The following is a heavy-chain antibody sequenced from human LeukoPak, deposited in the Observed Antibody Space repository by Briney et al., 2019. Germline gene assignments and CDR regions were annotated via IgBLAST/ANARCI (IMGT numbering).Heavy chain of an antibody. J-gene: IGHJ4*02. CDR3: AKFQANYYDSSGYGCFDY. D-gene: IGHD3-22*01. CDR2: ISGSGGST. V-gene: IGHV3-23*01. CDR1: KFNFNSYG. Sequence: PGGSLRLSCTTSKFNFNSYGMTWVRQAPGKGLEWVSSISGSGGSTQYAASVQGRFTISRDNSKNTLYLQMNSLRAEDTAVYYCAKFQANYYDSSGYGCFDYWGQGVLVTVSS.